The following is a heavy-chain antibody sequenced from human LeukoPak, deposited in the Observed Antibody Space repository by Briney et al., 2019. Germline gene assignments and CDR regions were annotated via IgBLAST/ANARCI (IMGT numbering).Heavy chain of an antibody. CDR2: IYHSGST. V-gene: IGHV4-30-2*01. CDR3: ARGRVHYGLDY. D-gene: IGHD3-10*01. Sequence: PSQTLSLTCAVSGGSISSGGYSWSWIRQPPGKGLEWIGYIYHSGSTYYNPSLKSRVTISVDRSKNQFSLKLSSMTAADTAVYYCARGRVHYGLDYWGQGTLVTVSS. J-gene: IGHJ4*02. CDR1: GGSISSGGYS.